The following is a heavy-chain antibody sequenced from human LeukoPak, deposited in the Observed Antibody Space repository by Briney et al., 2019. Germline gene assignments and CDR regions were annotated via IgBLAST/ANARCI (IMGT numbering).Heavy chain of an antibody. CDR2: INHSGST. CDR3: ARDCSSTSCLSYYYYYYMDV. V-gene: IGHV4-34*01. D-gene: IGHD2-2*01. Sequence: SETLSLTCAVYGGSFSGYYWSWIRQPPGKGLEWIGEINHSGSTNYNPSLKSRVTISVDTSKNQFSLKLSSVTAADTAVYYCARDCSSTSCLSYYYYYYMDVWGKGTTVTVSS. CDR1: GGSFSGYY. J-gene: IGHJ6*03.